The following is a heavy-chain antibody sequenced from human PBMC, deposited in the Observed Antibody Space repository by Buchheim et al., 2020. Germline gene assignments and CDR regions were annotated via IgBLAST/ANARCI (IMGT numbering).Heavy chain of an antibody. CDR3: ARGDGSYYFPYFDY. CDR2: IWYDGSNK. D-gene: IGHD1-26*01. CDR1: GFTFSSYG. V-gene: IGHV3-33*01. J-gene: IGHJ4*02. Sequence: QVQLVESGGGVVQPGRSLRLSCAASGFTFSSYGMHWVRQAPGKGLEWVAVIWYDGSNKYYADSVKGRFTISRDNSKNKVYLQMNSLRAEDTAVYYCARGDGSYYFPYFDYWGQGTL.